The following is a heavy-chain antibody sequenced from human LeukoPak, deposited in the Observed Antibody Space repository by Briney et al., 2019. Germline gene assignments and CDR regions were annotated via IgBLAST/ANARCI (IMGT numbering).Heavy chain of an antibody. J-gene: IGHJ4*02. D-gene: IGHD3-9*01. CDR1: GGSFSGYY. CDR3: AREYYDVLTGDTKGIDF. CDR2: IHSRGNT. V-gene: IGHV4-59*01. Sequence: SETLSLTCAVYGGSFSGYYWSWIRQPPGKGLEWIGYIHSRGNTNYNPSLKSRVTMSVDTSKNQFSLKLNSVTAADTAVYYCAREYYDVLTGDTKGIDFWGQGTLVTVSS.